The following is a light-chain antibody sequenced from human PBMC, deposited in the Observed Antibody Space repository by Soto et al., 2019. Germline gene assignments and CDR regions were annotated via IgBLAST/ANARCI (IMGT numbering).Light chain of an antibody. CDR2: KDN. CDR3: QSYDNNNHWV. J-gene: IGLJ3*02. CDR1: SGSIANNF. V-gene: IGLV6-57*01. Sequence: NFMLTQPHSVSESPGKTVTMSCTRSSGSIANNFVQRYQQRPGSSPTTVIYKDNQRPSGVPDRFSGSIDSSSNSASLSISGLKTEDEADYYCQSYDNNNHWVFGGGTKLTVL.